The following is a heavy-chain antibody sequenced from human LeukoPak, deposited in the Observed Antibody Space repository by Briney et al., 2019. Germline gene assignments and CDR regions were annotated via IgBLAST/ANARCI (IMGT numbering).Heavy chain of an antibody. J-gene: IGHJ4*02. CDR2: INHSGST. D-gene: IGHD6-19*01. V-gene: IGHV4-34*01. CDR3: ARGSGWSYFDY. Sequence: GSLRLSCAASGFTFSSYSMTWVRQPPGKGLEWIGEINHSGSTNYNPSLKSRVTISVDTSKNQFSLKLSSVTAADTAVYYCARGSGWSYFDYWGEGTLVTVSS. CDR1: GFTFSSYS.